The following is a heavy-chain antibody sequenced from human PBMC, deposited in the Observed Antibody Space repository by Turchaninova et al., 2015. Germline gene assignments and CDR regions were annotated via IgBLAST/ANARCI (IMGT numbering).Heavy chain of an antibody. V-gene: IGHV4-38-2*01. D-gene: IGHD5-18*01. Sequence: QVQLQESGPGLVKPSETLSLTCAVSGYSISSGYYWAWIRQPPGKGVVLIGGVYQIGTTYYTPSLKCRVTRSIHTSKTHFSLKLRSVTAADTAVYYCGGYSYAHWGQGTLVTVSS. J-gene: IGHJ4*02. CDR2: VYQIGTT. CDR3: GGYSYAH. CDR1: GYSISSGYY.